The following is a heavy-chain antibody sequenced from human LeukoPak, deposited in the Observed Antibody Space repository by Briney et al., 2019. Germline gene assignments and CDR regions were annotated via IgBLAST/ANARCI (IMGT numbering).Heavy chain of an antibody. CDR1: GGTSSSYA. CDR3: ARDLYCSSTSCSWGNWFDP. J-gene: IGHJ5*02. V-gene: IGHV1-69*01. CDR2: IIPIFGTA. D-gene: IGHD2-2*01. Sequence: GSSVKVSCKASGGTSSSYAISWVRQAPGQGLEWMGGIIPIFGTANYAQKFQGRVTITADESTSTAYMELSSLRSEDTAVYYCARDLYCSSTSCSWGNWFDPWGQGTLVTVSS.